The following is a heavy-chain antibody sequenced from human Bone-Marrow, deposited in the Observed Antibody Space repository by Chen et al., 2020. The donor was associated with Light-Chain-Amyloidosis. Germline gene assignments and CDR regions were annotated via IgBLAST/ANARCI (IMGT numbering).Heavy chain of an antibody. CDR1: GFTFNHYS. J-gene: IGHJ3*01. CDR2: ISRRSIYI. Sequence: EVQLVESGGGLVKPGGSLRLSCAASGFTFNHYSMNWVRQAPGGGLEWVASISRRSIYIFYADSVRGRSTISRDNAKNSLYLQLKSLRAEDTAVYYCARDEDCTVTGCPRGGDDGFDSWGQGTMVTVSS. D-gene: IGHD2-8*02. V-gene: IGHV3-21*01. CDR3: ARDEDCTVTGCPRGGDDGFDS.